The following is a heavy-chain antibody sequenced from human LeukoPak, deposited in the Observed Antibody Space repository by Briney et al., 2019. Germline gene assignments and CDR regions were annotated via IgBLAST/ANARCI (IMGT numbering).Heavy chain of an antibody. CDR3: ARSKGYSYANYFDY. Sequence: GESRXXSCKGSGYSFTTXXIGWGRXMXXKXLXWRXVIYPADSDARYSPSFQGQVTISVDKSISTAYLQWSSLKASDTAMYYCARSKGYSYANYFDYWGHGTLVTVSS. J-gene: IGHJ4*01. V-gene: IGHV5-51*01. CDR2: IYPADSDA. D-gene: IGHD5-18*01. CDR1: GYSFTTXX.